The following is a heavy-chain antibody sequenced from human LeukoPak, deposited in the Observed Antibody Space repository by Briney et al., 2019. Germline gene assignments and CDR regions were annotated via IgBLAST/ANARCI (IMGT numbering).Heavy chain of an antibody. V-gene: IGHV4-59*08. CDR3: ARHESGWSPFDY. J-gene: IGHJ4*02. Sequence: SETLSLTCTVSGGSISSFHWSWIRQPPGKGLEWIGRLYNPGSTDNTDSNPSLQSRVTISADTSMNQFSLKLSSVTAADTAVYYCARHESGWSPFDYWGQGTLVTVSS. D-gene: IGHD6-19*01. CDR2: LYNPGSTDNT. CDR1: GGSISSFH.